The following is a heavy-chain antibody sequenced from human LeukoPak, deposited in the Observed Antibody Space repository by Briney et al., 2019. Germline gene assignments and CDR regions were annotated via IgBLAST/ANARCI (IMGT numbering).Heavy chain of an antibody. Sequence: GGSLRLSCAASGFTFSSYWMSWVRQAPGKGLEWVANIKQDGSEKYYVDSVKGRFTISRDNSKNTLYLQMNSLRAEDTAVYYCARDRLVFGDHRGAFDIWGQGTMVTVSS. D-gene: IGHD3-3*01. J-gene: IGHJ3*02. CDR3: ARDRLVFGDHRGAFDI. CDR2: IKQDGSEK. V-gene: IGHV3-7*01. CDR1: GFTFSSYW.